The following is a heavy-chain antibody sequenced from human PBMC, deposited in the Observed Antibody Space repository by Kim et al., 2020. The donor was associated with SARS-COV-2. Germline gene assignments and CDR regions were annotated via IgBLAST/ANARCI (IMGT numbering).Heavy chain of an antibody. J-gene: IGHJ4*02. Sequence: SETLSLTCTVSGGSISSSSYYWGWIRQPPGKGLEWIGRIYYSGSTYYNPSLKSRVTISVDTSKNQFSLKLSSVTAADTAVYYCAKRGSGIDYWGQGTLVTVSS. D-gene: IGHD5-12*01. V-gene: IGHV4-39*01. CDR2: IYYSGST. CDR1: GGSISSSSYY. CDR3: AKRGSGIDY.